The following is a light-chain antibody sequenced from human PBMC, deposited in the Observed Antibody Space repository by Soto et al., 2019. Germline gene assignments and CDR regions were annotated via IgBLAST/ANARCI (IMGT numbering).Light chain of an antibody. J-gene: IGKJ1*01. V-gene: IGKV3-15*01. CDR3: QQYNNLHPWT. Sequence: EIVMTQSPATLSVSPGERATLSCRASQSVSSNLAWYQQKPGQAPRLLIYGASTRATGIPARFSGSGSGTEFTLTISSWQCEDFAVYYWQQYNNLHPWTVGEGTKVEIK. CDR1: QSVSSN. CDR2: GAS.